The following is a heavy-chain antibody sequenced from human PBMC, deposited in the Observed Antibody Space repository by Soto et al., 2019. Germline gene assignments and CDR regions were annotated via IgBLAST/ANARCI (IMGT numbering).Heavy chain of an antibody. D-gene: IGHD3-3*01. J-gene: IGHJ4*02. V-gene: IGHV3-30*18. CDR2: ISYDGSNK. Sequence: SLRLSCAASGFTFSSYGMHWVRQAPGKGLEWVAVISYDGSNKYYADSVKGRFTISREHSKNTLYLQMNSLRAEDTAVYYCAKGGDSWSGYGHFGGPGTQVTVS. CDR1: GFTFSSYG. CDR3: AKGGDSWSGYGHF.